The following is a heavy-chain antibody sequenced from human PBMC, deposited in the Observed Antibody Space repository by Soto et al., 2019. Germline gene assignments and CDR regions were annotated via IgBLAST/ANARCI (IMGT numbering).Heavy chain of an antibody. V-gene: IGHV3-23*01. Sequence: EVQLLESGGGLVQPGGSLRLSCAASGFTFSGYAMSWVRQAPGKGLEWVSAISGSGGSTYYADSVKGRFTISRDNSKNTRYLQMNSLRAEDTAVYYCAKGSSWFYYYYGMDVWGQGTTVTVSS. J-gene: IGHJ6*02. CDR2: ISGSGGST. CDR3: AKGSSWFYYYYGMDV. D-gene: IGHD6-13*01. CDR1: GFTFSGYA.